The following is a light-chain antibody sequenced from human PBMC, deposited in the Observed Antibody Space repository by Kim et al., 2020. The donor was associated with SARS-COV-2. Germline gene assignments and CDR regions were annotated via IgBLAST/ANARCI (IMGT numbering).Light chain of an antibody. J-gene: IGKJ4*01. CDR3: QQYNTWPV. V-gene: IGKV3-15*01. CDR2: GAS. CDR1: QSVSSN. Sequence: EIVMTQSPATLSVSPGERATLSCRASQSVSSNLAWYQQKPGQAPRLLIYGASTRATGIPARFIGSGSGTEFTLTISSLQSEDFAVYYCQQYNTWPVFGGGTKVDIK.